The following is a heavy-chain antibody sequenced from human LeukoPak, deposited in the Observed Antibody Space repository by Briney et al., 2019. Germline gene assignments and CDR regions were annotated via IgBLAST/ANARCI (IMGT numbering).Heavy chain of an antibody. CDR1: GYTFSDHY. J-gene: IGHJ4*02. V-gene: IGHV1-2*02. CDR2: INPNSGGT. D-gene: IGHD4-17*01. Sequence: ASVRVSCKASGYTFSDHYIQWVRQAPGQGFDWLGWINPNSGGTDYARKFRGRVTMTRDMSLSTAYMELTRLTYDDTAVYYCARGALDPETVTNYFEYWAQGTPVTVSS. CDR3: ARGALDPETVTNYFEY.